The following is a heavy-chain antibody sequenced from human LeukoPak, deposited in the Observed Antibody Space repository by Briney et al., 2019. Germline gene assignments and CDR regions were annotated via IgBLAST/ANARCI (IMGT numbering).Heavy chain of an antibody. D-gene: IGHD6-13*01. Sequence: GGSLRLSCAASGFTFSDYYMSWLRQAPGKGLEWVSYISSSSSTIYYADSVKGRFTISRDNAKNSLYLQMNSLRAEDTAVYYCARDQGIADYGMDVWGQGTTVTVSS. V-gene: IGHV3-11*01. CDR3: ARDQGIADYGMDV. CDR1: GFTFSDYY. CDR2: ISSSSSTI. J-gene: IGHJ6*02.